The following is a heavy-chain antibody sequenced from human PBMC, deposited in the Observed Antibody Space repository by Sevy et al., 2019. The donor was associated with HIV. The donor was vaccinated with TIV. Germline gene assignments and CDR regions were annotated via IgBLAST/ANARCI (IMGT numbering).Heavy chain of an antibody. CDR3: ARVRSVRGDILTGYYIEDYYYYGMDV. CDR2: MNPNSGNT. D-gene: IGHD3-9*01. CDR1: GYTFTSYD. J-gene: IGHJ6*02. V-gene: IGHV1-8*01. Sequence: ASVKVSCKASGYTFTSYDINWVRQATGQGLEWMGWMNPNSGNTGYAQKFQGRVTMTRNTSISTAYMELGSLGSEDTAVYYCARVRSVRGDILTGYYIEDYYYYGMDVWGQGTTVTVSS.